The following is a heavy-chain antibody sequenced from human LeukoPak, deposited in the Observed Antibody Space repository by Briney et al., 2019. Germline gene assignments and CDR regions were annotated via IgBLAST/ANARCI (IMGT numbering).Heavy chain of an antibody. CDR2: ISSSSSYI. Sequence: GGSLRLSRAASGFTFSSYSMNWVRQAPGKGLEWVSSISSSSSYIYYADSVKGRFTISRDNAKNSLYLQMNSLRAEDTAVYYCARDPRDRLRFLEWLGDFDYWGQGTLVTVSS. J-gene: IGHJ4*02. V-gene: IGHV3-21*01. CDR3: ARDPRDRLRFLEWLGDFDY. D-gene: IGHD3-3*01. CDR1: GFTFSSYS.